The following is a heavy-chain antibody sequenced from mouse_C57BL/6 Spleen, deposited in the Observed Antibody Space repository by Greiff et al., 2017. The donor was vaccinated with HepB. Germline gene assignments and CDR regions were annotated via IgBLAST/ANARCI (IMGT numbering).Heavy chain of an antibody. CDR3: ARHGGRYYAMDY. V-gene: IGHV1-62-2*01. J-gene: IGHJ4*01. CDR1: GYTFTEYT. Sequence: QVQLQQSGAELVKPGASVKLSCKASGYTFTEYTLPWVKQRSGQGLAWIGWFYPGSGSIKYNEKFKDKATLTADKSSSTAYMELSRLTSEDAAVYFCARHGGRYYAMDYWGQGTSVTVSS. CDR2: FYPGSGSI. D-gene: IGHD1-1*01.